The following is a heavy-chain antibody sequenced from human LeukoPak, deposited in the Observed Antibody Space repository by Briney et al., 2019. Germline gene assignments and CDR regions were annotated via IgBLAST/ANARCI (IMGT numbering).Heavy chain of an antibody. Sequence: PSQTLSLTCTVSGGSISSGGYYWSWIRQPPGKGLEWIGYIYHSGSTYYNPSLKSRVTISEDRSKNQFSLKLSSVTAADTAVYYCARDRGYCSSTSCYGWFDPWGQGTLVTVSS. V-gene: IGHV4-30-2*01. D-gene: IGHD2-2*01. CDR1: GGSISSGGYY. CDR3: ARDRGYCSSTSCYGWFDP. CDR2: IYHSGST. J-gene: IGHJ5*02.